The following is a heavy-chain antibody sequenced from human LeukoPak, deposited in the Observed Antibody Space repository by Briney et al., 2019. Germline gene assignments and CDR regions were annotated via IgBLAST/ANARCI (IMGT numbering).Heavy chain of an antibody. CDR2: ISYDGRNK. V-gene: IGHV3-30*18. Sequence: GGSLRLSCAASGFIFNNYGMHWVRQAPGKGLEWVAVISYDGRNKHYPDSVKGRFTISRDISTDTLRLQMDSLRTEDTAVYYCAKGPLRGTAAAIDYWGQGTLVTVSS. CDR1: GFIFNNYG. D-gene: IGHD2-2*01. CDR3: AKGPLRGTAAAIDY. J-gene: IGHJ4*02.